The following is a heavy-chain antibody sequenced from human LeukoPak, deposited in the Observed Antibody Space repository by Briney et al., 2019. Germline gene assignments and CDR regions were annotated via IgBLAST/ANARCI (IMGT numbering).Heavy chain of an antibody. CDR3: ARRGSASRSGFNV. V-gene: IGHV3-7*01. D-gene: IGHD3-3*01. Sequence: PGGSLRLSCAASGFTFSSYWMSWVRQAPGKGLEWVASINQPTSERYYVDSVKGRFTISRDSAKNSLYLQMSSLRAEDTAVYYCARRGSASRSGFNVWGQGTMVTVSS. J-gene: IGHJ3*01. CDR2: INQPTSER. CDR1: GFTFSSYW.